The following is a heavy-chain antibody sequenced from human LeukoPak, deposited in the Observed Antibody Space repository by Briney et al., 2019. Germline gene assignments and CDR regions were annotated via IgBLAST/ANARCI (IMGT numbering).Heavy chain of an antibody. J-gene: IGHJ4*02. CDR2: ISSSSSSI. Sequence: GGSVRLSCTASGFTFNIYSMSWVRQAPGKGLEWVSSISSSSSSIYYADSLKGQFTISRDNAKNSLYLQMNNLRAEDTAVYYCARDLKRGTVTTLSYWGQGTMVTVSS. CDR1: GFTFNIYS. V-gene: IGHV3-21*01. CDR3: ARDLKRGTVTTLSY. D-gene: IGHD2/OR15-2a*01.